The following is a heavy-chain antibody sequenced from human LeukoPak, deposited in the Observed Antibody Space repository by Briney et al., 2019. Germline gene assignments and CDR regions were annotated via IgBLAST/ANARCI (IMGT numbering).Heavy chain of an antibody. Sequence: PGGSLRLSCAASGFTFSGYSMNWVRQAPGKGLEWVSYISSGSSTINYADSVKGRFTISRDNAKNSLYLQMNSLRAEDTAVYYCARGPGGDYNYWGQGTLVTVSS. J-gene: IGHJ4*02. CDR3: ARGPGGDYNY. CDR1: GFTFSGYS. V-gene: IGHV3-48*04. D-gene: IGHD4-17*01. CDR2: ISSGSSTI.